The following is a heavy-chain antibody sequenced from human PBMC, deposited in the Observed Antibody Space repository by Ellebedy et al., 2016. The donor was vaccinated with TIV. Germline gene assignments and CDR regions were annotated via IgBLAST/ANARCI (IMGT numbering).Heavy chain of an antibody. CDR2: LRSSTKTI. J-gene: IGHJ4*02. CDR1: GFTFSSYS. D-gene: IGHD3-22*01. V-gene: IGHV3-48*04. Sequence: GESLKISCAASGFTFSSYSMNWVRQAPGKGLEWVSYLRSSTKTIHYADSVKGRFTISRDNAKNSLYLQMNSLRAEDTAVYYCARDLESYYYDNSGYPSYWGQGTLVTVSS. CDR3: ARDLESYYYDNSGYPSY.